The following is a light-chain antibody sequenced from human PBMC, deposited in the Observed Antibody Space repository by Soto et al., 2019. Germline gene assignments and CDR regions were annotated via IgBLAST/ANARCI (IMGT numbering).Light chain of an antibody. V-gene: IGLV1-44*01. Sequence: QSVLTQPPSASGTPGQRVTISCSGSTSNIGSNTVNWYQLLPGTAPKLLIYNNYQRPSGVPDRISASKSGTSASLAISGLQSEDEADYCCAVWDDNLNGPVFGGGTQLTVL. J-gene: IGLJ2*01. CDR2: NNY. CDR1: TSNIGSNT. CDR3: AVWDDNLNGPV.